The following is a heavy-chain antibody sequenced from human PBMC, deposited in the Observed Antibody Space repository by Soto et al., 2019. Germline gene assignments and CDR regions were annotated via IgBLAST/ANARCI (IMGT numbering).Heavy chain of an antibody. CDR2: IIPIFGTA. CDR1: GGTFSSYA. Sequence: QVQLVQSGAEVKKPGSSVKVSCKASGGTFSSYAISWVRQAPGQGLEWMGGIIPIFGTANYAQKFQGRVTLTADESTSTAYMELSSLRSEDTAVYCCASSYYYDSSGYYYMWAFDIWGQGTMVTVSS. CDR3: ASSYYYDSSGYYYMWAFDI. D-gene: IGHD3-22*01. J-gene: IGHJ3*02. V-gene: IGHV1-69*01.